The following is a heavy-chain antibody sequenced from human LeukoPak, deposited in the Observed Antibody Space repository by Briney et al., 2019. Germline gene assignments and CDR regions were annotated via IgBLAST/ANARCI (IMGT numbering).Heavy chain of an antibody. Sequence: SETLSLTCSVSGDSSDSSFYYWGWIRQPPGKGLEGIGSTYYSGDTYYNASLKSRVTMSVDTPKNQFSLNLRSVTAADTAVYYCARHRLPGPLHDFDYWGQGTLVTVSS. CDR1: GDSSDSSFYY. CDR2: TYYSGDT. CDR3: ARHRLPGPLHDFDY. V-gene: IGHV4-39*01. J-gene: IGHJ4*02. D-gene: IGHD5-24*01.